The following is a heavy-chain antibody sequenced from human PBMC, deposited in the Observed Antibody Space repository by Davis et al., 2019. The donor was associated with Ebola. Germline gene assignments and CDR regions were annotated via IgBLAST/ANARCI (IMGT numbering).Heavy chain of an antibody. CDR1: GFTFSSYA. CDR3: ARGNYGMDV. Sequence: GESLKISCAASGFTFSSYAMSWVRQAPGKGLVWVSRVNGDATTTYYADSVKGRFTISRDNAKDTLYLQMNSLRVEDTAVYYCARGNYGMDVWGQGTTVTISS. V-gene: IGHV3-74*01. CDR2: VNGDATTT. J-gene: IGHJ6*02.